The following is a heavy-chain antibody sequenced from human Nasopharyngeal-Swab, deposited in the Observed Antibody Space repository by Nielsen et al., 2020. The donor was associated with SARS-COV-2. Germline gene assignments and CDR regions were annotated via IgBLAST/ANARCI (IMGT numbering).Heavy chain of an antibody. CDR2: IKQGGSEQ. Sequence: GGSLRLSCAASGFIFSNHYMTWVRQPPGKGLEWVANIKQGGSEQFYVYSVKGRFTISRDDAKNSVYLQMNSLRAEDTAVYYCARESVVTGMDDATDIWGQGTMVTVSS. D-gene: IGHD2-21*02. CDR3: ARESVVTGMDDATDI. CDR1: GFIFSNHY. J-gene: IGHJ3*02. V-gene: IGHV3-7*04.